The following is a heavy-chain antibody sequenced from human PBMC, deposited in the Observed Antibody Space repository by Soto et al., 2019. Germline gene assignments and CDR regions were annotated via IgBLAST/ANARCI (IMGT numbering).Heavy chain of an antibody. CDR1: GFSFTGYY. V-gene: IGHV1-2*02. CDR2: INAHSGGT. D-gene: IGHD6-6*01. J-gene: IGHJ5*02. Sequence: ASVKVSCKASGFSFTGYYIHWLRQAPGQGLEWMGWINAHSGGTEYAQKFQGRVTLTRDTSISTAYMTLSSLRSGDTAIYYCAKDLTRQLAYWLDPWGQGTQVTVSS. CDR3: AKDLTRQLAYWLDP.